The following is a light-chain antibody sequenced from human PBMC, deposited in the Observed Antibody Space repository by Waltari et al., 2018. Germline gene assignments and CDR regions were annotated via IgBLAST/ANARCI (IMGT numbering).Light chain of an antibody. J-gene: IGLJ2*01. CDR3: ASWDDILSGVL. CDR1: SSNIGSNY. Sequence: QSVLTQPPSASGTPGHRVTISCSGSSSNIGSNYIYWYHQLPGTAPKLLIYRNNQRPSGVPDRFSGSKSGTSAALAISGLRSEDEADYYCASWDDILSGVLFGGGTKLSVL. V-gene: IGLV1-47*01. CDR2: RNN.